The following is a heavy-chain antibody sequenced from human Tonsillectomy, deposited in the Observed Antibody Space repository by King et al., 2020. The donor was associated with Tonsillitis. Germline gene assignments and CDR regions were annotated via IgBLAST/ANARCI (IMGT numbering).Heavy chain of an antibody. V-gene: IGHV3-30-3*01. Sequence: VQLVESGGGVVQPGRSLRLSCAASGFTFSSYAMHWVRKAPGKGLEWVAVISYDGSNKYYADSVKGRFTISRDNSKNTLYLQMNSLRAEDTAVYYCARGRLRYDAFDIWGQGTMVTVSS. J-gene: IGHJ3*02. CDR2: ISYDGSNK. CDR3: ARGRLRYDAFDI. CDR1: GFTFSSYA.